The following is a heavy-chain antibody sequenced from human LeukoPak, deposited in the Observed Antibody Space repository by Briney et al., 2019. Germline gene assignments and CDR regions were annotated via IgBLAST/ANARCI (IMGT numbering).Heavy chain of an antibody. CDR1: GGSISNISYY. CDR2: IYYGGST. D-gene: IGHD2-15*01. J-gene: IGHJ4*02. Sequence: SETLSLTCSVSGGSISNISYYWGWIRQPPGKGLEWIGSIYYGGSTYYNPSLKSRVTISLDTSKNQFSLKLSSVTAADTAVYYCARRPNCSGGSCYLYYFDYWGQGTLVTVSS. CDR3: ARRPNCSGGSCYLYYFDY. V-gene: IGHV4-39*01.